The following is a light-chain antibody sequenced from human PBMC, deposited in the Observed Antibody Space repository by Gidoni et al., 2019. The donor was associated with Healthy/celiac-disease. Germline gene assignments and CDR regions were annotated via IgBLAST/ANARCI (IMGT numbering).Light chain of an antibody. CDR1: SSDVGSYNL. V-gene: IGLV2-23*02. J-gene: IGLJ2*01. CDR2: ELS. Sequence: QSALTQPASVSGAPGQSITISCTGTSSDVGSYNLVSWYQQHPGKAPKLMIDELSKRPAGVASRFSGSKSGNTASLTISGLQAEDEADYYCCSYAGSSTSVFGGGTKLTVL. CDR3: CSYAGSSTSV.